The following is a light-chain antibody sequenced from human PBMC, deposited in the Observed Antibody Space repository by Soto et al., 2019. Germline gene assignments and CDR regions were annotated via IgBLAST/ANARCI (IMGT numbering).Light chain of an antibody. CDR3: SSTTSTTTLWV. Sequence: QSALTQPASMSGSPGQSITISCTGTNSDVGAYNYVSWYQQRPGTAPKLIIYEVSNRPSGVSNCISGSKSGNTASLSISGLQAEDEADYYCSSTTSTTTLWVFGGGTKLTVL. CDR1: NSDVGAYNY. CDR2: EVS. V-gene: IGLV2-14*03. J-gene: IGLJ3*02.